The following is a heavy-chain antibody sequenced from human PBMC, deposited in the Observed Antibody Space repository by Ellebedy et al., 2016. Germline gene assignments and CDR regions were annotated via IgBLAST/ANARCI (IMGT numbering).Heavy chain of an antibody. Sequence: SETLSLTCTVSGGSISSSSYYWGWIRQPPGKGLEWIGEINHSGSTNYNPSLKSRVTISVDTSKNQFSLKLSSVTAADTAVYYCARHRPLLEIAAAGSDYWGQGTLVTVSS. J-gene: IGHJ4*02. D-gene: IGHD6-13*01. CDR3: ARHRPLLEIAAAGSDY. CDR1: GGSISSSSYY. CDR2: INHSGST. V-gene: IGHV4-39*01.